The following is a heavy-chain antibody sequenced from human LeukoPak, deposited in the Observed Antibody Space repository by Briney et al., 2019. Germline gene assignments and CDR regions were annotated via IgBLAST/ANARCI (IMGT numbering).Heavy chain of an antibody. D-gene: IGHD2-15*01. V-gene: IGHV1-2*02. CDR3: ARDPRGRSYMDV. Sequence: ASVKVSCKASGYTFTGYYMHWVRQAPGQGLEWMGWINPNSGGTNYAQKFQGGVTMTRDTSISTAYMELSRLRSDDTAVYYCARDPRGRSYMDVWGKGTTVTVSS. J-gene: IGHJ6*03. CDR1: GYTFTGYY. CDR2: INPNSGGT.